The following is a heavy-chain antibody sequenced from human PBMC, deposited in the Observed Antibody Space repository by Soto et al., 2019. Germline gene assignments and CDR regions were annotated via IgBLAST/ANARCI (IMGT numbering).Heavy chain of an antibody. Sequence: LRLSCAASGFTFSSYSMNWVRQAPGKGLEWVSSISSSSYIYYTDSVKGRFTISRDNAKNSLYLQMNSLRAEDTAVYYCARDGSIAVAGFYYYGMDVWGQGTTVTVSS. V-gene: IGHV3-21*01. D-gene: IGHD6-19*01. J-gene: IGHJ6*02. CDR3: ARDGSIAVAGFYYYGMDV. CDR2: ISSSSYI. CDR1: GFTFSSYS.